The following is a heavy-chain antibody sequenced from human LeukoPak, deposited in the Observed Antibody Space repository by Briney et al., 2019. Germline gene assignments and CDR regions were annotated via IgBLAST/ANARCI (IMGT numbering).Heavy chain of an antibody. J-gene: IGHJ4*02. CDR1: GVSLNTCCYY. CDR3: ARGRSYGFDFDS. D-gene: IGHD5-18*01. CDR2: KYYSGST. Sequence: SETLSLTCDVSGVSLNTCCYYWTWIRQPPGKGLGWIGYKYYSGSTRYNSSLRSRLTISLNTSKNQFSLRLTSVTAADTAVYYCARGRSYGFDFDSWGPGTLVIVSS. V-gene: IGHV4-61*01.